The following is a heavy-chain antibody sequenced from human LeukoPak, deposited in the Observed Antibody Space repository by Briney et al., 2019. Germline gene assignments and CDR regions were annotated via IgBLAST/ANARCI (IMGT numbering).Heavy chain of an antibody. CDR3: ARVAKERVGGVYYFDY. D-gene: IGHD1-1*01. CDR1: GFTFSDYD. V-gene: IGHV3-13*01. Sequence: PGGSLRLSCAASGFTFSDYDMHWVRQATGKGLEWVSAIGTAGDTHYTGSVKGRFTISRENAKNSLYLQMNSLRAGDTAVYYCARVAKERVGGVYYFDYWGKGTLVTVSS. J-gene: IGHJ4*02. CDR2: IGTAGDT.